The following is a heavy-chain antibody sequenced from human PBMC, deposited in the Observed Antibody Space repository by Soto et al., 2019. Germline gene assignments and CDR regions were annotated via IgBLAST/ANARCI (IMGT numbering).Heavy chain of an antibody. CDR2: IYYSGST. J-gene: IGHJ5*02. D-gene: IGHD2-2*01. CDR3: ARSGVQYQRDWFDP. V-gene: IGHV4-39*01. CDR1: GGSISSSTYY. Sequence: QLQLQESGPGLVKPSETLSLTCTVSGGSISSSTYYWGWIRQPPGKGLEWIAIIYYSGSTYYNPSLKSRVTISVDTSKNQFSLKLSSVTAADTAVYYCARSGVQYQRDWFDPWGQGTLVTVSS.